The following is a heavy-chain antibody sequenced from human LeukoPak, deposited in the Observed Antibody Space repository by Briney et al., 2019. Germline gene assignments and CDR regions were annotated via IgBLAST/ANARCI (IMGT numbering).Heavy chain of an antibody. CDR1: GGTFSSYA. CDR3: ARDRCSNTSCYVFDY. D-gene: IGHD2-2*01. J-gene: IGHJ4*02. Sequence: SVKVSCKASGGTFSSYAISWVRQAPGQGLEWMGGIIPMFGTANYAQKFQGRVTITADESTSTAYMKLSSLRSEDTAVYYCARDRCSNTSCYVFDYWGQGTLVTVSS. CDR2: IIPMFGTA. V-gene: IGHV1-69*13.